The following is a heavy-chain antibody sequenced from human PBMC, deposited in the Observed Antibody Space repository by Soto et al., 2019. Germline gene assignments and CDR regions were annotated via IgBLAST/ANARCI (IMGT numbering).Heavy chain of an antibody. Sequence: SETLSLTCTVSGGSISSYYWSWIRQPPGKGLEWIGYIYYSGSTNYNPSLKSRVTISVDTSKNQFSLKLSSVTAADTAVYYCARGWFGELPSYYYYYYMDVWGKGTTVTVSS. CDR3: ARGWFGELPSYYYYYYMDV. V-gene: IGHV4-59*08. D-gene: IGHD3-10*01. CDR2: IYYSGST. J-gene: IGHJ6*03. CDR1: GGSISSYY.